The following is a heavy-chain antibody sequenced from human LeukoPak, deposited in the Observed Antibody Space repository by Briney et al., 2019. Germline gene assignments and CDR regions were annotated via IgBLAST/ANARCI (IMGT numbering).Heavy chain of an antibody. J-gene: IGHJ4*02. D-gene: IGHD3-22*01. Sequence: SETLSLTCTVSGGSISGYYWSWIWQPPGKELEWIGYIYESGSTDYNPSLRSRVTISRDTSKNQVSLKLTSVTTADTVVYYCARDRYDHDSSGYYEFWGQGTLVTVSS. V-gene: IGHV4-59*01. CDR2: IYESGST. CDR3: ARDRYDHDSSGYYEF. CDR1: GGSISGYY.